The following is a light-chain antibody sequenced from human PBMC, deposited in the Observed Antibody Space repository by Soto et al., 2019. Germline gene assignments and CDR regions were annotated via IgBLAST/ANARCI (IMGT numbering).Light chain of an antibody. Sequence: DIQMTQSPSSLSASVGDRVTITCRASQSISSYLNWYQQKPGKAPKLLIYAASSLQSGVPSRFSVSGSGTDFTLTISSLQPEDFATYYSQQSYSTLITFGQGTRLEIK. CDR1: QSISSY. CDR2: AAS. V-gene: IGKV1-39*01. J-gene: IGKJ5*01. CDR3: QQSYSTLIT.